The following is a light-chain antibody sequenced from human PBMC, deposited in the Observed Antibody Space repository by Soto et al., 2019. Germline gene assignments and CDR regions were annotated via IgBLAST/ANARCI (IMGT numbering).Light chain of an antibody. CDR1: QSISNNH. J-gene: IGKJ4*01. CDR2: GTS. CDR3: QQYNNWLGT. Sequence: EIVLTQSPGTLSLSPGERVTLSCRASQSISNNHLAWYQQKPGQAPRLLIHGTSNRATGIPDRFSGSGSGTDFTLTFSRLEPEDFAVYYCQQYNNWLGTFGGGTKVDIK. V-gene: IGKV3-20*01.